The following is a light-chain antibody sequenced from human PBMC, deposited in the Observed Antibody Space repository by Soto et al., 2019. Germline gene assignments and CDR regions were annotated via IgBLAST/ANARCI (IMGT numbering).Light chain of an antibody. CDR1: QSVSSSY. Sequence: EIVFTQSPATLSLSPGERATLSCGASQSVSSSYLAWYQQKPGLAPRFLIYDASSRATGIPDRFSGSGSGTDFTLTISRLEPEDFAVYYCQQYGSSPLTFGGGTKVDIK. J-gene: IGKJ4*01. CDR2: DAS. CDR3: QQYGSSPLT. V-gene: IGKV3D-20*01.